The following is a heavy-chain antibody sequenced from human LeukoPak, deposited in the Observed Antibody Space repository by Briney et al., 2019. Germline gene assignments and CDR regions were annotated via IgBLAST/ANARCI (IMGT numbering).Heavy chain of an antibody. CDR3: ARVGGYNDAFDI. V-gene: IGHV4-59*01. J-gene: IGHJ3*02. CDR2: IYYSGST. CDR1: GGSISSYY. D-gene: IGHD5-24*01. Sequence: SETLSLTCTVSGGSISSYYWSWIRQPPGKGLEWIAYIYYSGSTNYNPSLKSRVTISLDTSKNQFFLKLSSVTAADTAIYYCARVGGYNDAFDIWGQGTMVTASS.